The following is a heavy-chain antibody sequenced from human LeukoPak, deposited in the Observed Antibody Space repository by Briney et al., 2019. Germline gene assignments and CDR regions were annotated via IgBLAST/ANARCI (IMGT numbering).Heavy chain of an antibody. J-gene: IGHJ4*02. CDR3: AREIGGGHHYFEH. D-gene: IGHD1-26*01. Sequence: GGSLRLSCAASGFTFSSYAMSWVRQAPGKGLEWVSNFYSDALDGITNYADSVKGRFTISRDNSQNTLYLQMNSLRVEDTATYYCAREIGGGHHYFEHWGQGTVVTVSS. CDR2: FYSDALDGIT. V-gene: IGHV3-23*01. CDR1: GFTFSSYA.